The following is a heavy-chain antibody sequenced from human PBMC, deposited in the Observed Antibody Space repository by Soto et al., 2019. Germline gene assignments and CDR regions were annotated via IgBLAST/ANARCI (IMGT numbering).Heavy chain of an antibody. CDR2: IFFTGIT. V-gene: IGHV4-61*01. J-gene: IGHJ6*02. CDR1: GGSVTTGSYN. CDR3: ARDGHGMDV. Sequence: QVQLQESGPGLVRPSEILSLTCTVSGGSVTTGSYNWSWIRRPPGKGLEWIGNIFFTGITHYNPSLNNRVTMSVDTSNNQFSLTVTSVTAADTAVYYCARDGHGMDVWGQGTTVTVSS.